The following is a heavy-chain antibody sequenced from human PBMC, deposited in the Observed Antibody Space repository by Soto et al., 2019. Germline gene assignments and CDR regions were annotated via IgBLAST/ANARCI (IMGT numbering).Heavy chain of an antibody. Sequence: QVQLQESGPGLVKPSETMSLSCTVSGGSISSYYWSWFRQSPGKRMEWIGYVHHSWGSSYNPSLQIXVTXSLDTSKSQFSLKVTSVTATDTAVYYCARQGFGPLHGLVDVWGQGTTVTVSS. J-gene: IGHJ6*02. CDR3: ARQGFGPLHGLVDV. CDR1: GGSISSYY. CDR2: VHHSWGS. D-gene: IGHD3-10*01. V-gene: IGHV4-59*08.